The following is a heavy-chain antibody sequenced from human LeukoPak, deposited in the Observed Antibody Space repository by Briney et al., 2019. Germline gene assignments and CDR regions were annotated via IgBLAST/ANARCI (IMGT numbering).Heavy chain of an antibody. CDR2: IGGSGTTL. CDR1: GFTFNDHY. J-gene: IGHJ5*02. V-gene: IGHV3-11*04. Sequence: GGSLRLSCAASGFTFNDHYMSWIRQAPGKGLEWVSYIGGSGTTLYYADSVKGRFTISRDNAKKSLYLEMNSLRAEDTALYYCARGLVNGNYPFKSWGQGTLVTVSS. CDR3: ARGLVNGNYPFKS. D-gene: IGHD4-17*01.